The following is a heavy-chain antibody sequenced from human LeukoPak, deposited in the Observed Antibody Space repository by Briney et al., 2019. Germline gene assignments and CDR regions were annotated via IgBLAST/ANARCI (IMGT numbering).Heavy chain of an antibody. J-gene: IGHJ4*02. CDR3: ARHRGRIAAAGYFDY. Sequence: GESLKISCKGSGYSFTSYWIGWVRQMPGKGLEWRGIIYPGDSDTRYSPSFQGQVTISADKSISTAYLQWSSLKASDTAMYYCARHRGRIAAAGYFDYWGQGTLVTVSS. V-gene: IGHV5-51*01. D-gene: IGHD6-13*01. CDR1: GYSFTSYW. CDR2: IYPGDSDT.